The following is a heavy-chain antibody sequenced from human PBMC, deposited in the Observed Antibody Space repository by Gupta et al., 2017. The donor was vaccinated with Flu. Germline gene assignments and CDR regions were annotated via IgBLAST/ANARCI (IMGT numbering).Heavy chain of an antibody. Sequence: SWVRHPPGKGLEWVGEINQSGTTHYNPSLKGRVTMSVDSSKTQLYLKLTSVTAADTAVYYCARLLPSMNMVTAWGQGTLVTVSS. CDR2: INQSGTT. D-gene: IGHD2-21*02. CDR3: ARLLPSMNMVTA. J-gene: IGHJ5*02. V-gene: IGHV4-34*01.